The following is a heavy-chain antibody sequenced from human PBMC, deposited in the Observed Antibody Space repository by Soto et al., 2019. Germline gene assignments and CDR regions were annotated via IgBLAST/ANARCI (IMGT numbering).Heavy chain of an antibody. CDR3: ARGVTMVRGVIPTPCFDY. V-gene: IGHV4-31*03. D-gene: IGHD3-10*01. Sequence: QVQLQESGPGLVKPSQTLSLTCTVSGGSISSGGYYWSWIRQHPGKGLEWIGYIYYSGSTYYNPPLNSRVTISLDTYTNHFSLTLRSVTAAATAVYYCARGVTMVRGVIPTPCFDYWGQGTLVTVSS. J-gene: IGHJ4*02. CDR2: IYYSGST. CDR1: GGSISSGGYY.